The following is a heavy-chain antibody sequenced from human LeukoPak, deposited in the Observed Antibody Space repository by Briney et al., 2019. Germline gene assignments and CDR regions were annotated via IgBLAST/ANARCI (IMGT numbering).Heavy chain of an antibody. J-gene: IGHJ6*02. CDR3: ARDVRLVQGDYYYYGMDV. Sequence: GGSLRLSCAASGFTFSTYGMHWVRQAPGKGLEWVAVISYDGDNKYFADSVKGRFTISRDNSKNTLYLQMNSLRAEDTAVYYCARDVRLVQGDYYYYGMDVWGQGTTVTVS. CDR2: ISYDGDNK. D-gene: IGHD6-6*01. V-gene: IGHV3-30*03. CDR1: GFTFSTYG.